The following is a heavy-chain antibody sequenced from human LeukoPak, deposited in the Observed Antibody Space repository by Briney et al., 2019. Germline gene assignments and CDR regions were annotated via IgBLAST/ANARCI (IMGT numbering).Heavy chain of an antibody. Sequence: PGGSLRLSCAASGFTFSSYAMSWVRQAPGNGLEWVSSISSGSDYIYYADSVRGRFTISRDNAKNSLYLQMSSLRAEDAAVYYCANRSGAFDYWGQGTLVTLSS. J-gene: IGHJ4*02. V-gene: IGHV3-21*01. D-gene: IGHD3-10*01. CDR2: ISSGSDYI. CDR3: ANRSGAFDY. CDR1: GFTFSSYA.